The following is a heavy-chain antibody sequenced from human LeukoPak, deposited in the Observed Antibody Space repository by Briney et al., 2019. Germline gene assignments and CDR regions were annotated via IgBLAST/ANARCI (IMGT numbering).Heavy chain of an antibody. J-gene: IGHJ4*02. V-gene: IGHV4-61*02. D-gene: IGHD6-13*01. CDR1: GGSISSGSYY. Sequence: SETLSLTCTISGGSISSGSYYWNWIRQPAGKGLEWIGRIYTSGSANYNPSLKSRVTISLDTSKNQFSLKLSSVTAADTAVYYCARRPIAAAGPFDYWGQGTLVTVSS. CDR3: ARRPIAAAGPFDY. CDR2: IYTSGSA.